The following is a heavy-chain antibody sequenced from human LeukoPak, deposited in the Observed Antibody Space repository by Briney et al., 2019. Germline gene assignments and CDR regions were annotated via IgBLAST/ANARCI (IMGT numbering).Heavy chain of an antibody. CDR1: GYSISSGYY. J-gene: IGHJ6*03. CDR2: IYHSGST. D-gene: IGHD2-2*01. V-gene: IGHV4-38-2*02. Sequence: SETLSLTCTVSGYSISSGYYWGWIRPPPGKGLEWIGSIYHSGSTYYNPSLKSRVTISVDTSKNQFSLKLSSVTAADTAVYYCASYCSSTSCYHYYYYMDVWGKGTTVTVSS. CDR3: ASYCSSTSCYHYYYYMDV.